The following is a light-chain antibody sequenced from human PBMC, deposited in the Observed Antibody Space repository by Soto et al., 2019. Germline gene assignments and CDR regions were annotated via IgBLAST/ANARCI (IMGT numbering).Light chain of an antibody. CDR3: QQYDILPWT. J-gene: IGKJ1*01. V-gene: IGKV1-33*01. CDR1: QDITNF. CDR2: VAS. Sequence: DIQMTQSPSSLSASVGDRVTITCQASQDITNFLNWYQQKPGKAPKLLIYVASTLETGVPSRFSGSGSGTDFTFTISSLQPEDIATYYCQQYDILPWTCGQGTKVEIK.